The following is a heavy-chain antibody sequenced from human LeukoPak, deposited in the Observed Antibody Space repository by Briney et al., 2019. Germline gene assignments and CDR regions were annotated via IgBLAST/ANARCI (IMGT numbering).Heavy chain of an antibody. V-gene: IGHV4-34*01. D-gene: IGHD1-7*01. J-gene: IGHJ4*02. CDR3: ARGRGLTGTTTTTSY. Sequence: SETLSLTCAVYGGSFSAYYWSWIRQPPGKGLEWIGEINHSGSTNYNPSLKSRVTISVDTSKNQFSLKLSSVTAADTAVYYCARGRGLTGTTTTTSYWGQGTLVTVSS. CDR2: INHSGST. CDR1: GGSFSAYY.